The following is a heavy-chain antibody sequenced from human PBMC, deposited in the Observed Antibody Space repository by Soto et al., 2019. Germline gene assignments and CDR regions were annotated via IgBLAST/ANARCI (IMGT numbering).Heavy chain of an antibody. CDR2: VHFGGSRT. CDR1: RYSFTTKW. D-gene: IGHD6-13*01. J-gene: IGHJ4*01. Sequence: GESLKISCNGPRYSFTTKWIAWVRQMPGKGPEWMGCVHFGGSRTRYGPSFEGQVTISADKSISTAYLQWSSLKASDSAMYYCATWRGSSWFDYWCQGTQVTVSA. CDR3: ATWRGSSWFDY. V-gene: IGHV5-51*01.